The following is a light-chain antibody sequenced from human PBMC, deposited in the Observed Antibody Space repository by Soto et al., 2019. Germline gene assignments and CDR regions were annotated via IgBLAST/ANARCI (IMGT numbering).Light chain of an antibody. V-gene: IGLV2-8*01. Sequence: QSALTQPPSASGSPGQSVTISCTGTSSDYVSWYQQHPGKAPKLMIYEVSKRPSGVPDRFSGSKSGNTASLTVSGLQAEDEADYYCSSNAGGNNVVFGGGTKLTVL. CDR3: SSNAGGNNVV. CDR2: EVS. J-gene: IGLJ2*01. CDR1: SSDY.